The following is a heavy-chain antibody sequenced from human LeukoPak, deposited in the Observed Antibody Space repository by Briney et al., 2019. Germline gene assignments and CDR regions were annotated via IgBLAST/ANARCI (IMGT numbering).Heavy chain of an antibody. V-gene: IGHV1-46*04. CDR2: IMPSGGST. CDR3: ARDNHKWSLDY. D-gene: IGHD1-14*01. J-gene: IGHJ4*02. CDR1: GYTFSSYY. Sequence: ASVKVSCKASGYTFSSYYVHWVRQAPGQGLEWMGRIMPSGGSTIYAQKLRGRVTVTSDTSTSTVYLEVSSLRSEDTAVYYCARDNHKWSLDYWGQGALVTVSS.